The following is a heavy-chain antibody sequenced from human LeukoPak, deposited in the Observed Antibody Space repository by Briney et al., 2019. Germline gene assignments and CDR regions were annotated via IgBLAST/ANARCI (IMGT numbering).Heavy chain of an antibody. V-gene: IGHV1-18*01. CDR2: ISAYNGNT. CDR1: GYTFTSYG. J-gene: IGHJ4*02. Sequence: ASVKVSCKASGYTFTSYGISGVRQAPGQGLEWMGWISAYNGNTNYAQKLQGRVTMTTDTSTSTAYMELRSLRSDDTAVYYCATGSRGYCSSTSCSIFDYWGQGTLVTVSS. CDR3: ATGSRGYCSSTSCSIFDY. D-gene: IGHD2-2*01.